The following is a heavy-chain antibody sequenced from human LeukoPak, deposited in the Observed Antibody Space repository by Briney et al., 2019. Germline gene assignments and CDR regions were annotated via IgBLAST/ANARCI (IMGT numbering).Heavy chain of an antibody. Sequence: GGSLRLSCAASGFTFSTYAISWVRQAPGKGLEWVSGISGNGDNTYYADSVKGRFTIYRDNSKSRLSLQMNSLRAEDTAVYYCAKTLSSGWSGKYYFYYWGQGTLVSVSS. V-gene: IGHV3-23*01. D-gene: IGHD6-19*01. CDR3: AKTLSSGWSGKYYFYY. CDR1: GFTFSTYA. CDR2: ISGNGDNT. J-gene: IGHJ4*02.